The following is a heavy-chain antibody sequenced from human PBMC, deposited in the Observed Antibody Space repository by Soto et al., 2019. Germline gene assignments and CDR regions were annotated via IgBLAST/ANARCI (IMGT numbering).Heavy chain of an antibody. Sequence: GGSLRLSCAASGFTFSSYSMNWVRQAPGKGLEWVSYISSSGSTIYYADSVKGRYTISRDNAKNSLYRQMNSLSAEDTAVYSCARFRLSAYDYIWGRYQPDAFDIWGQGTMVTVSS. D-gene: IGHD3-16*01. CDR2: ISSSGSTI. V-gene: IGHV3-48*04. CDR3: ARFRLSAYDYIWGRYQPDAFDI. J-gene: IGHJ3*02. CDR1: GFTFSSYS.